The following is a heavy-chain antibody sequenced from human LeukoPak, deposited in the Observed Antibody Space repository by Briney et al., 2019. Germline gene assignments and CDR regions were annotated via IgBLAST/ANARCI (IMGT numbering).Heavy chain of an antibody. Sequence: GVSLRLSCAASGFTFSDYYMSWIRQAPGEGLEWVSYISSSSSYTNYADSVKGRFTISRDNAKNSLYLQMNSLRAEDTAVYYCARDHGRWNAYYYYGMDVWGQGTTVTVSS. CDR2: ISSSSSYT. CDR1: GFTFSDYY. D-gene: IGHD1-1*01. V-gene: IGHV3-11*05. CDR3: ARDHGRWNAYYYYGMDV. J-gene: IGHJ6*02.